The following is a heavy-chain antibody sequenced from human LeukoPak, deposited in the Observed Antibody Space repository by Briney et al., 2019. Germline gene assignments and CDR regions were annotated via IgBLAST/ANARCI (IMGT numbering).Heavy chain of an antibody. CDR3: ARASYGSGSYKY. CDR1: GGSFSNYY. CDR2: IYKSGIT. V-gene: IGHV4-4*07. D-gene: IGHD3-10*01. J-gene: IGHJ4*02. Sequence: SETLSLTCTVSGGSFSNYYWSWIRQPAGKGLEWIGRIYKSGITNYNPSLKSRVTMSVDTSKNQISLKLSSVTAADTAVYYCARASYGSGSYKYWGQGTLVTVSS.